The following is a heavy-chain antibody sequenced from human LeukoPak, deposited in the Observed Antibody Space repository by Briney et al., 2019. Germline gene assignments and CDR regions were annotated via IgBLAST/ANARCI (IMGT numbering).Heavy chain of an antibody. CDR1: GYNFRNYG. CDR3: ARDSARGYSYGYNAFDI. Sequence: ASVTVSCKASGYNFRNYGIGWVRQAPRQGREWMGWITAGNGNTNYAQKVQGRVTMTTDTSTSTAYMELRSLRSDDTAVYFCARDSARGYSYGYNAFDIWGQGTMVTVSS. V-gene: IGHV1-18*01. CDR2: ITAGNGNT. D-gene: IGHD5-18*01. J-gene: IGHJ3*02.